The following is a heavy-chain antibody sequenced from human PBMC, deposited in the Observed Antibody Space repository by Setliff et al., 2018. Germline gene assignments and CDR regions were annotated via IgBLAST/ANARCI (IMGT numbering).Heavy chain of an antibody. V-gene: IGHV3-74*01. CDR1: GFTFVNYW. D-gene: IGHD3-16*01. CDR2: VNSDGSST. Sequence: PGGSLRLSCAASGFTFVNYWMHWVRQAPGKGLVWVSRVNSDGSSTIYADSVKGRFTISRDNAENTLYLQMNSLRAEDTAIYYCARTTGYRLEGDFDYWGQGTLVTVSS. CDR3: ARTTGYRLEGDFDY. J-gene: IGHJ4*02.